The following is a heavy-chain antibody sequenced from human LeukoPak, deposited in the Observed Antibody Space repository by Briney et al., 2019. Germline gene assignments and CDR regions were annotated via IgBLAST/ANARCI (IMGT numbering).Heavy chain of an antibody. Sequence: SETLSLTCTVSGDSISSSSYYWGWIRQPPGKGLEWIGSIYYSGSTYYNPSLKSRVTISVDTSKNQFSLKLSSVTAADTAVYYCARGVRIQLWPQRGLFDYWGQGTLVTVSS. D-gene: IGHD5-18*01. V-gene: IGHV4-39*01. J-gene: IGHJ4*02. CDR3: ARGVRIQLWPQRGLFDY. CDR2: IYYSGST. CDR1: GDSISSSSYY.